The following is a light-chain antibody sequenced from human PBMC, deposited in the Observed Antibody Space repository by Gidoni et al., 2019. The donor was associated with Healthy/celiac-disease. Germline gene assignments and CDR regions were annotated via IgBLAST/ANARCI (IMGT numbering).Light chain of an antibody. CDR1: QGISSY. Sequence: AIRMTQSPSSCSASTGDSVTITCRASQGISSYLAWYQQKPGKAPKLLIYAASTLQSGVPSRFSGSGSGTDFTLTISCLQSEDFATYYCQQYYSYPMCSFGQGTKLEIK. V-gene: IGKV1-8*01. J-gene: IGKJ2*04. CDR3: QQYYSYPMCS. CDR2: AAS.